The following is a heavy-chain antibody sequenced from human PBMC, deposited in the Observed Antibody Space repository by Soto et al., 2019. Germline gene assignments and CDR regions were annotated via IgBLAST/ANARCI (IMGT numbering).Heavy chain of an antibody. D-gene: IGHD2-2*01. Sequence: ASVKVSCKASGYTFTSYGISWVRQAPGQGLEWMGWISAYNGNTNYAQKLQGRVTMTTDTSTSTAYMELRSLRAEDTAVYYCAKDSQYQLRAPDYWGQGTLVTVSS. CDR2: ISAYNGNT. J-gene: IGHJ4*02. CDR3: AKDSQYQLRAPDY. V-gene: IGHV1-18*01. CDR1: GYTFTSYG.